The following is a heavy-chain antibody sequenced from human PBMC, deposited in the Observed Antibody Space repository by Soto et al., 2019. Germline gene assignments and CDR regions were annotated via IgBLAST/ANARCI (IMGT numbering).Heavy chain of an antibody. CDR2: IHYSGST. Sequence: QVQLQESGPGLVKPSETLSPTCSVSGGSLSSGFWGWFRQPPGKGLVLIGFIHYSGSTTYNPSLTTRLTISLDTSKNHLSLRLSSVTAADTALYYCTGGGGWLTDYWGQGTLFTVSS. J-gene: IGHJ4*02. CDR3: TGGGGWLTDY. CDR1: GGSLSSGF. D-gene: IGHD5-12*01. V-gene: IGHV4-59*01.